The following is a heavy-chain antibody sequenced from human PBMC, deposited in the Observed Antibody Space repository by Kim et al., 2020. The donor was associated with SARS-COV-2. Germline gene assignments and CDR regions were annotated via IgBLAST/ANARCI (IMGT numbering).Heavy chain of an antibody. V-gene: IGHV3-30*02. D-gene: IGHD2-15*01. J-gene: IGHJ3*02. Sequence: VKGRFTISRDNSKNTLYLQMNSLRAEDTAVYYCAKERTVVVAATNDAFDIWGQGTMVTVSS. CDR3: AKERTVVVAATNDAFDI.